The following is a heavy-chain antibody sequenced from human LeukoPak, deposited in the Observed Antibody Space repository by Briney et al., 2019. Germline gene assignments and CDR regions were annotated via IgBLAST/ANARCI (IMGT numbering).Heavy chain of an antibody. D-gene: IGHD3-10*01. CDR1: GGSISSYY. J-gene: IGHJ4*02. V-gene: IGHV4-59*01. Sequence: SETLSLTCTVSGGSISSYYWSWIRQPPGKGLEWIGYIYYSGSTNYNPSLKSRVTISVDTSKNQFSLKLSSVTAADTAVYYCARVSVVRGDILRYFDYWGQGTLVTVSS. CDR2: IYYSGST. CDR3: ARVSVVRGDILRYFDY.